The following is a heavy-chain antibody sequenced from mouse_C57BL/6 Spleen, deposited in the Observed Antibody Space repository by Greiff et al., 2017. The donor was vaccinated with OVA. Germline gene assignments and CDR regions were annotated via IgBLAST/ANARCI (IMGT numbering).Heavy chain of an antibody. Sequence: VKLMESGAELVRPGASVTLSCKASGYTFTDYEMHWVKQTPVHGLEWIGAIDPETGGTAYNQKFKGKAILTADKSSSTAYMELRSLTSEDSAVYYCTRSTGGYWGQGTTLTVSS. CDR1: GYTFTDYE. CDR2: IDPETGGT. J-gene: IGHJ2*01. D-gene: IGHD4-1*01. CDR3: TRSTGGY. V-gene: IGHV1-15*01.